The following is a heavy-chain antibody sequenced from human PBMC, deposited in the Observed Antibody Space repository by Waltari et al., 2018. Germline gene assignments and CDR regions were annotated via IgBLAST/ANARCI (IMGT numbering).Heavy chain of an antibody. D-gene: IGHD6-13*01. CDR1: GFKFDEFG. V-gene: IGHV3-20*04. CDR2: SNWNGEST. J-gene: IGHJ3*01. Sequence: EVQLLESGGNVVRPGGSLRLSCEVSGFKFDEFGMSWVRQVPGRGLEWGSGSNWNGESTGEADSVRGRFIISRDNARNSMTPQMNNLRAEDTALYYCVRGYRHDALDLWGQGTLVTVSS. CDR3: VRGYRHDALDL.